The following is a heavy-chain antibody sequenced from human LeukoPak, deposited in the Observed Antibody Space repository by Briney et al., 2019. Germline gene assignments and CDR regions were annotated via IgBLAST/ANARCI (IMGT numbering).Heavy chain of an antibody. Sequence: ASVKVSCKASGYTFTGYYMHWVRQAPGQGLEWMGRINPNSGGTNYAQKFQGRVTMTRDTSISTAYMELSRLRSDDTAVYYCARDPQGDYVPCYYYVDVWGKGTTVTVSS. CDR2: INPNSGGT. D-gene: IGHD4-17*01. J-gene: IGHJ6*03. CDR1: GYTFTGYY. V-gene: IGHV1-2*06. CDR3: ARDPQGDYVPCYYYVDV.